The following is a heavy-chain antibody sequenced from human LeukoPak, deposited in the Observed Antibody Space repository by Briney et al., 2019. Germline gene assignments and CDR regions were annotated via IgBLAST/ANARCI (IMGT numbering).Heavy chain of an antibody. CDR2: IYYSGST. D-gene: IGHD3-10*01. CDR3: ARVVEALWFGELLTTYYYYYYMDV. CDR1: GGSISSHY. J-gene: IGHJ6*03. Sequence: PSETLSLTCTVSGGSISSHYWGWIRQPPGKGLEWIGYIYYSGSTNYNPSLKSRVTISVDTSKNQFSLKLSSVTAADTAVYYRARVVEALWFGELLTTYYYYYYMDVWGKGTTVTVSS. V-gene: IGHV4-59*11.